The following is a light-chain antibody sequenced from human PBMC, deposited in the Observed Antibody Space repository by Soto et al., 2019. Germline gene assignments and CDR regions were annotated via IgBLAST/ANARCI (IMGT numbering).Light chain of an antibody. V-gene: IGLV2-14*01. CDR2: EVS. CDR1: SSDVGGYNY. CDR3: SSFSSTSTIV. Sequence: QSALTQPASVSGSPGQSITISCIGSSSDVGGYNYVSWYQHHPGRVPKPMIFEVSDRPSGVSSRFSGSKSGNTAYLTISGLQAEEEADYYCSSFSSTSTIVFGGGTKLTVL. J-gene: IGLJ2*01.